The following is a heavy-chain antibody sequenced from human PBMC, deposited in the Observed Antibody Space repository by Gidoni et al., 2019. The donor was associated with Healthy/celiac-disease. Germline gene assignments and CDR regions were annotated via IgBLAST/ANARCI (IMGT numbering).Heavy chain of an antibody. CDR2: IYYSGST. D-gene: IGHD4-17*01. Sequence: QLQLQESGPGLVKPSETLSLTCTVSGGSISSSSYYWGWIRQPPGKGLEWIGSIYYSGSTYYNPSLKSRVTISVDTSKNQFSLKLSSVTAADTAVYYCASKRDYGDYGIGYYFDYWGQGTLVTVSS. V-gene: IGHV4-39*01. CDR1: GGSISSSSYY. J-gene: IGHJ4*02. CDR3: ASKRDYGDYGIGYYFDY.